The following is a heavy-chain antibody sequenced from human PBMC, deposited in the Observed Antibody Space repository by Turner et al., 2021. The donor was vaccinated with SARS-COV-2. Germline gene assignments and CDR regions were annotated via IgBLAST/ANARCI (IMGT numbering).Heavy chain of an antibody. CDR3: ARDVPTYYYDSSGYYTDAFDI. J-gene: IGHJ3*02. D-gene: IGHD3-22*01. V-gene: IGHV3-21*01. CDR1: GFTFSTYN. Sequence: EVQLVESGGGLVKPGGSLRLSCAASGFTFSTYNMNWVRQAPGKGLEWVSSIRSSSSYIYYADSVKGRFTISRDNAKNSLYLQMNSLRAEDTAVYYCARDVPTYYYDSSGYYTDAFDIWGQGTMVTVSS. CDR2: IRSSSSYI.